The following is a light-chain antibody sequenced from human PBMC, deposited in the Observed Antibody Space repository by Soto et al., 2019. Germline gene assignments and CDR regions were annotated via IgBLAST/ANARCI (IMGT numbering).Light chain of an antibody. CDR2: KAS. CDR1: HSISSW. CDR3: QQYNSYPST. V-gene: IGKV1-5*03. Sequence: DIQMTQSPSTLSASVGDRVTITCRASHSISSWLAWYQRKPGKAPKLLIYKASSLESGVPSRFSGSGSGTEFTLTISSPKPDDFANYYCQQYNSYPSTFGQGTKVEIK. J-gene: IGKJ1*01.